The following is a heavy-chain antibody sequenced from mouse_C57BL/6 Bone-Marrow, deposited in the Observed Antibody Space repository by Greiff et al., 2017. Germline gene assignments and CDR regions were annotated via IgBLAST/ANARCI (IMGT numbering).Heavy chain of an antibody. D-gene: IGHD2-4*01. V-gene: IGHV5-6*01. CDR3: ARHGGLRPLDY. J-gene: IGHJ2*01. Sequence: EVQLVESGGDLVKPGGSLKLSCAASGFTFSSYGMSWVRQTPDKRLEWVATISSGGSYTYYPDSVKGRFTISRDNAKNTLYLQMSSLKSEDTAMCYCARHGGLRPLDYWGQGTTLTVSS. CDR1: GFTFSSYG. CDR2: ISSGGSYT.